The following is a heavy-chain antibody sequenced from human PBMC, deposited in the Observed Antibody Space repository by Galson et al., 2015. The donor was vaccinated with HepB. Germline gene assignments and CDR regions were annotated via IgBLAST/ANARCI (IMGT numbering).Heavy chain of an antibody. CDR1: GGTFSSYA. Sequence: SVKVSCKASGGTFSSYAISWVRQAPGQWLEWMGGIIPIFGTANYAQKFQGRVTITADESTSTAYMELSSLRSEDTAVYYCARGPDPYDFWSGYYLDYWGQGTLVTVPS. CDR3: ARGPDPYDFWSGYYLDY. D-gene: IGHD3-3*01. V-gene: IGHV1-69*13. J-gene: IGHJ4*02. CDR2: IIPIFGTA.